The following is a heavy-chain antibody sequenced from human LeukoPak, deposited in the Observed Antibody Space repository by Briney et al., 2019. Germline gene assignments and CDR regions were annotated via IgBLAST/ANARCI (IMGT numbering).Heavy chain of an antibody. V-gene: IGHV3-23*01. CDR2: ISGSGVST. CDR3: AKGKDDSSGWYFFY. CDR1: GFTFSSYA. J-gene: IGHJ4*02. Sequence: PGGSLRLSCAASGFTFSSYAMKWVRQAPGKGLEWVSGISGSGVSTYYADSVKGRFTFSRDNSKNTLYLQMNSLRAEDTAVYYCAKGKDDSSGWYFFYWGQGTLVTVSS. D-gene: IGHD6-19*01.